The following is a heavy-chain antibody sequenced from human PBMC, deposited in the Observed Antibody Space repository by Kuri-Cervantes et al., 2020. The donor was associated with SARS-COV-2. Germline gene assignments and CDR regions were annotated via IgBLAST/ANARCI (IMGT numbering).Heavy chain of an antibody. V-gene: IGHV3-33*08. D-gene: IGHD5-18*01. J-gene: IGHJ4*02. CDR3: ARARDTAMGAAEDD. CDR1: GFTFSNYA. Sequence: GESLKISCAASGFTFSNYAMHWVRQAPGKGLEWVAVIWYDGSNKYYADSVKGRFTISRDNSKNTLYLQMNSLRAEDTAVYYCARARDTAMGAAEDDWGQGTLVTVSS. CDR2: IWYDGSNK.